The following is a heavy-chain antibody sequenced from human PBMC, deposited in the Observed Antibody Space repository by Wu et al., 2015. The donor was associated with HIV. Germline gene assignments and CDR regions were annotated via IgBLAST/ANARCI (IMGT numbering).Heavy chain of an antibody. Sequence: QVQLVQSGAEVKKPGASVKVSCKASGYTFTSYDINWVRQATGQGLEWMGWMNPNSGNTGYAQKFQGRVTMTRNTSISTAYMELSSLRSEDTAVYYCARGFAIAAAGGGWFDPWGQGNPGSPSPQ. CDR1: GYTFTSYD. V-gene: IGHV1-8*01. CDR2: MNPNSGNT. CDR3: ARGFAIAAAGGGWFDP. J-gene: IGHJ5*02. D-gene: IGHD6-13*01.